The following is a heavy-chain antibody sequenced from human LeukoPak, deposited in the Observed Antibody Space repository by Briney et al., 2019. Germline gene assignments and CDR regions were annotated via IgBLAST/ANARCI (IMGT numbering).Heavy chain of an antibody. CDR2: IRMTGGST. J-gene: IGHJ4*02. V-gene: IGHV3-23*01. D-gene: IGHD3-16*01. Sequence: QPGGSLRLSCEASGFTFSSYAMSWVRQAPGKGLEWVSTIRMTGGSTYYADSVKGRFTISRDNSKNTLHLQMNSLRAEDTAVYYCARGGGITRPYFDYWGQGTLVTVSS. CDR3: ARGGGITRPYFDY. CDR1: GFTFSSYA.